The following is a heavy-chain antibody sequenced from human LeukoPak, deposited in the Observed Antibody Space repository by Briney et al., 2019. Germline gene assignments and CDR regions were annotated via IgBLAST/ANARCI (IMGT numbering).Heavy chain of an antibody. CDR2: ISSSGSTI. D-gene: IGHD3-22*01. CDR1: GFTFSSYE. J-gene: IGHJ4*02. Sequence: PGGSLRLSXAASGFTFSSYEMNWVRQAPGKGLEGVSYISSSGSTIYYADSVKGRFTISRDNAKNSLYLQMNSLRAEDTAVYYCARGTMIVVVTPSGIDHWGQGTLVTVSS. CDR3: ARGTMIVVVTPSGIDH. V-gene: IGHV3-48*03.